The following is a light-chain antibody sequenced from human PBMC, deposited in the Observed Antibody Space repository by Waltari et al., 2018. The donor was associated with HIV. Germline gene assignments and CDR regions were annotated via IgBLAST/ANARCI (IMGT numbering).Light chain of an antibody. CDR2: DDN. Sequence: TQPPSVSVAPGKTARITCGGDNIGGKLVHWYQQKPGQAPVLVICDDNDRPSGIPERCSGSNAGNTATRTISRVEGGDEADYYCQVWVDSRDVAVIFGGGTKLTVL. CDR1: NIGGKL. CDR3: QVWVDSRDVAVI. V-gene: IGLV3-21*04. J-gene: IGLJ2*01.